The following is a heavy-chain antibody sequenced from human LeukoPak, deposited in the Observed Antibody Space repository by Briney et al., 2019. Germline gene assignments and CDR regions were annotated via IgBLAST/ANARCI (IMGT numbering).Heavy chain of an antibody. Sequence: SETLSLTCAVYGGSFSGYYWSWIRQPPGKGLEWIGEINHSGSTNYNPSLKSRVTISVDTSKNQFSLKLSSVTAADTAVYYCARERYYDFWSGYHHNWFDPWGQGTLVTVSS. D-gene: IGHD3-3*01. CDR1: GGSFSGYY. CDR3: ARERYYDFWSGYHHNWFDP. CDR2: INHSGST. V-gene: IGHV4-34*01. J-gene: IGHJ5*02.